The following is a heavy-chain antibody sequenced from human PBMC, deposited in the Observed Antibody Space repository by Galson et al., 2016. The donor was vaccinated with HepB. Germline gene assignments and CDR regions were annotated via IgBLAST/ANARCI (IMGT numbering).Heavy chain of an antibody. J-gene: IGHJ5*02. CDR3: AGGSSIAANWFDP. Sequence: TLSLTCTVSGGSMSSYYWSWIRQPPGKGLEWIGYIYYTGSTNYNPSLRSRVTISVDTSKNQFSLRLSSVTAADTAIYYCAGGSSIAANWFDPWGQGTLVRVSS. V-gene: IGHV4-59*01. CDR2: IYYTGST. D-gene: IGHD6-6*01. CDR1: GGSMSSYY.